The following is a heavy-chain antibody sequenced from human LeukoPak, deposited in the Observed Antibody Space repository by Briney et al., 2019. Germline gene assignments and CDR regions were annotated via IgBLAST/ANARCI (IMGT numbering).Heavy chain of an antibody. D-gene: IGHD6-13*01. CDR3: ARGGNSWYADY. CDR2: IYYSGST. CDR1: GGSISSGGYS. J-gene: IGHJ4*02. Sequence: SETLSLTCAVSGGSISSGGYSWSWIRQPPGKGLEWIGYIYYSGSTDYNPSLKSRVAISVDTSNNQFSLKVSSVTAADTAVYYCARGGNSWYADYWGQGTLVTVSS. V-gene: IGHV4-30-4*07.